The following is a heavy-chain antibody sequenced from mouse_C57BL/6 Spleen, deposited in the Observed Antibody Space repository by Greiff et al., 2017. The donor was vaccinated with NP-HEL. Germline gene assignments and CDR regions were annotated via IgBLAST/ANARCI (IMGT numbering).Heavy chain of an antibody. CDR1: GYAFSSSW. Sequence: VQLQQSGPELVKPGASVKISCKASGYAFSSSWMNWVKQRPGKGLEWIGRIYPGDGDTNYNGKFKGKATLTADKSSSTAYMQLSSLTSEDSAVYFCARWIYDSFACWGQGTLVTVSA. CDR2: IYPGDGDT. CDR3: ARWIYDSFAC. V-gene: IGHV1-82*01. D-gene: IGHD2-3*01. J-gene: IGHJ3*01.